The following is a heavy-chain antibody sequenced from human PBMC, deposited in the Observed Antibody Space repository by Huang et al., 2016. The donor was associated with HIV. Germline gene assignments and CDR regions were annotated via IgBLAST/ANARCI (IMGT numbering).Heavy chain of an antibody. CDR2: IKSKRDGATT. Sequence: EVQLVESGGRLVKPGGSLRLSCAASGFPFKNAWMNWVRQAPGKGPEWVGRIKSKRDGATTEYAAHVKGRFAISRDNSKNTLYLQMNSLKTEDTAVYFCAADRLAVAGAFDYWGLGTLVTVSS. J-gene: IGHJ4*02. CDR3: AADRLAVAGAFDY. V-gene: IGHV3-15*01. D-gene: IGHD6-19*01. CDR1: GFPFKNAW.